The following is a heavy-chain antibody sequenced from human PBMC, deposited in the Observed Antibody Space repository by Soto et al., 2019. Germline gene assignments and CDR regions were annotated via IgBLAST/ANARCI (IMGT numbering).Heavy chain of an antibody. CDR3: AKKVNSGPGSQYFDY. V-gene: IGHV3-30*18. CDR2: ISYDGSNK. D-gene: IGHD3-10*01. Sequence: GSLRLSCAASGFTFSSYGMHWVRQAPGKGLEWVAVISYDGSNKYYADSVKGRFTISRDNPKNTLFLQMNSLRAEDTAIYYCAKKVNSGPGSQYFDYWGQGTLVTVSS. CDR1: GFTFSSYG. J-gene: IGHJ4*02.